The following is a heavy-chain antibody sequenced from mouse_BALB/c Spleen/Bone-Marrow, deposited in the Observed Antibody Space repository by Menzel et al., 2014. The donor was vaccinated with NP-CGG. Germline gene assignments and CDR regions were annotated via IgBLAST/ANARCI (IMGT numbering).Heavy chain of an antibody. CDR2: INPSTGYT. J-gene: IGHJ3*01. Sequence: QVQLQQSGAELAKPGASVKMSCKASGYTFTSYWMHWVKRRPGQGLEWIGYINPSTGYTEYNQKFKDKATLTADKSSSTAYMQLSSLTSEDSAVYYCARGVRGYDGFAYWGQGTLVTVSA. CDR3: ARGVRGYDGFAY. D-gene: IGHD2-2*01. CDR1: GYTFTSYW. V-gene: IGHV1-7*01.